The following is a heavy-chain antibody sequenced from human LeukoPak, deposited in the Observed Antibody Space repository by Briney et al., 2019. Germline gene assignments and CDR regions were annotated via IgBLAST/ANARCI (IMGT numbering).Heavy chain of an antibody. J-gene: IGHJ3*02. D-gene: IGHD4-17*01. Sequence: SETLSLTCAVYGGSFSGYYWSWIRQPPGKGLEWIGEINHSGSTYYNPSLKSRVTISVDRSKNQFSLKLSSVTAADTAVYYCARGLPATVTTDIDAFDIWGQGTMVTVSS. V-gene: IGHV4-34*01. CDR2: INHSGST. CDR3: ARGLPATVTTDIDAFDI. CDR1: GGSFSGYY.